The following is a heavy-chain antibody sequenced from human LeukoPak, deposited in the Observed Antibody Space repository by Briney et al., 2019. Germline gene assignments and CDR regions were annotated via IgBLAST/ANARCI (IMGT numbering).Heavy chain of an antibody. CDR1: GGSMSSYY. J-gene: IGHJ4*02. V-gene: IGHV4-59*01. D-gene: IGHD4-23*01. Sequence: SETLPLTCTVSGGSMSSYYWTWIRQPPGKGPEWIGYIYYTGSTNYNPSLKSRVTISVDTSKNQFSLKLSFVTTADTAVYYCARGSKYGGPSFDKWGERTLVTVSS. CDR3: ARGSKYGGPSFDK. CDR2: IYYTGST.